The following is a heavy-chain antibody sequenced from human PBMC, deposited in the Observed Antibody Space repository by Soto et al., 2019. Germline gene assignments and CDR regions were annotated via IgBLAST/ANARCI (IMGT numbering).Heavy chain of an antibody. CDR1: GFTFSSYA. CDR2: ISGSGGST. J-gene: IGHJ4*02. D-gene: IGHD6-19*01. Sequence: GESLKISCAASGFTFSSYAMSWVRQAPGKGLEWVSAISGSGGSTYYADSVKGRFTISRDNSKNTLYLQMNSLRAEDTAVYYCAKSHPTYSSGWYPTAYWGQGTLVTVSS. V-gene: IGHV3-23*01. CDR3: AKSHPTYSSGWYPTAY.